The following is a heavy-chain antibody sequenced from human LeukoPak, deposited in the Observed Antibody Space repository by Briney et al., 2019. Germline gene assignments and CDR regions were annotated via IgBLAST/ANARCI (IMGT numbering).Heavy chain of an antibody. J-gene: IGHJ4*02. CDR2: ISGSGSGT. CDR3: AKDLGGEGGSGFPGY. CDR1: GFTFSSYA. Sequence: ECLRLSCAASGFTFSSYAMSWVRRVPGKGLEWVSAISGSGSGTYYADSVKGRFTISRDNSKSTLYLQMNSLRAEDTAVYYCAKDLGGEGGSGFPGYWGQGTLVTVSS. D-gene: IGHD3-10*01. V-gene: IGHV3-23*01.